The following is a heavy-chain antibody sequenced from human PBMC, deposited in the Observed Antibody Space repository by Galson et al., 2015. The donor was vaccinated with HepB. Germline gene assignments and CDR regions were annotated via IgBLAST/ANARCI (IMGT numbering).Heavy chain of an antibody. V-gene: IGHV3-21*01. CDR1: GFTFSSYS. CDR2: ISSRSSYI. Sequence: SLRLSCAASGFTFSSYSMNWVRQAPGKGLEWVSSISSRSSYIYYADSVKGRFTISRDNAKNSLYLQMNSLRAEDTAVYYCARGVWSTHNWFDPWGQGTLVTVSS. CDR3: ARGVWSTHNWFDP. J-gene: IGHJ5*02. D-gene: IGHD3-3*01.